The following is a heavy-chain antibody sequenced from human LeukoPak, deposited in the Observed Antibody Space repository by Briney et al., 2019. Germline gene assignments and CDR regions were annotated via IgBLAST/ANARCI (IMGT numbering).Heavy chain of an antibody. Sequence: SETLSLTCAVYGGSFSGYYWSWIRQPPGKGLERIGEINHSGSTNYNPSLKSRVTISVDTSKNQFSLKLSSVTAADTAVYYCARGRTIAARLHYYYYMDVWGKGTTVTVSS. D-gene: IGHD6-6*01. V-gene: IGHV4-34*01. J-gene: IGHJ6*03. CDR3: ARGRTIAARLHYYYYMDV. CDR2: INHSGST. CDR1: GGSFSGYY.